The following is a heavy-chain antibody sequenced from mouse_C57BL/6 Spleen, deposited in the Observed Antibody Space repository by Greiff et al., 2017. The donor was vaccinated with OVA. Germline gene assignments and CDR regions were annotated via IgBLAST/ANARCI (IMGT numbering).Heavy chain of an antibody. V-gene: IGHV1-66*01. Sequence: QVQLKESGPELVKPGASVKISCKASGYSFTSYYIHWVKQRPGQGLEWIGWIYPGSGNTKYNEKFKGKATLTADTSSSTAYMQLSSLTSEDSAVYYCAREGGGYDYDEGPRSFAYWGQGTLVTVSA. CDR2: IYPGSGNT. CDR1: GYSFTSYY. D-gene: IGHD2-4*01. CDR3: AREGGGYDYDEGPRSFAY. J-gene: IGHJ3*01.